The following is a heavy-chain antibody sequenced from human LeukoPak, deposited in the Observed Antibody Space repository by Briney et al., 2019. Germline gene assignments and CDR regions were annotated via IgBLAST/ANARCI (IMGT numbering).Heavy chain of an antibody. Sequence: GGSLRLSCAASGFTVSSNYMSWVRQAPGKGLEWVSVIYSGGSAYYADSVKGRFTISRDNSKNTLYLQMNSLRAEDTAVYYCAKDINYYDSSGYSNWGQGILVTVSS. CDR1: GFTVSSNY. D-gene: IGHD3-22*01. CDR2: IYSGGSA. CDR3: AKDINYYDSSGYSN. J-gene: IGHJ4*02. V-gene: IGHV3-53*01.